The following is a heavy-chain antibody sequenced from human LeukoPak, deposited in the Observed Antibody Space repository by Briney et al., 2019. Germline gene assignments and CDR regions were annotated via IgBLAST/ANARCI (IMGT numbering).Heavy chain of an antibody. D-gene: IGHD2-2*01. CDR2: ISSSGSYI. CDR1: GFTFSSYS. Sequence: KPGGSLRLSCAASGFTFSSYSMNWVRQAPGKGLEWVSSISSSGSYIYYADSVKGRFTISRDNAKNSLYLQMNSLRAEDTAVYYCARDRSSTTAPPDAFDIWGQGTMVTVSS. V-gene: IGHV3-21*01. CDR3: ARDRSSTTAPPDAFDI. J-gene: IGHJ3*02.